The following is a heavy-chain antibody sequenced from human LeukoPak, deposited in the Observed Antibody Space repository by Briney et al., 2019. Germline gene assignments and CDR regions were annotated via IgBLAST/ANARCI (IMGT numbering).Heavy chain of an antibody. CDR3: ARFRSGSYSGRYFDY. D-gene: IGHD1-26*01. J-gene: IGHJ4*02. V-gene: IGHV1-2*02. CDR2: INPNSGGT. Sequence: ASVKVSCKASGYTFTSYGISWVRQAPGQGLEWMGWINPNSGGTNYAQKFQGRVTMTRDTSISTAYMELSRLRSDDTAVYYCARFRSGSYSGRYFDYWGQGTLVTVSS. CDR1: GYTFTSYG.